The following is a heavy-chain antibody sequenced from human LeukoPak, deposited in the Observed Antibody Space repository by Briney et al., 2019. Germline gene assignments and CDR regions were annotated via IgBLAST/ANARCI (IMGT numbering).Heavy chain of an antibody. CDR1: GGSISSGDYY. V-gene: IGHV4-30-4*08. Sequence: SQTLSLTCTVSGGSISSGDYYWSWIRRPPGKGLEWIGYIYYSGSTYYNPSLKSRVTISVDTSKNQFSLRLSSVTAADTAVYYCARVRDSSGYYVDAFDIWGQGTMVTVSS. CDR2: IYYSGST. J-gene: IGHJ3*02. D-gene: IGHD3-22*01. CDR3: ARVRDSSGYYVDAFDI.